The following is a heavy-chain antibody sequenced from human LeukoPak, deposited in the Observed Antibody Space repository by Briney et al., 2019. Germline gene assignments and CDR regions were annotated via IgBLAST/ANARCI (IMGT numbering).Heavy chain of an antibody. CDR2: ISGSGGST. J-gene: IGHJ3*02. CDR3: AKERRGENVWGSYRDAFDM. CDR1: GFTFTDYT. V-gene: IGHV3-23*01. D-gene: IGHD3-16*02. Sequence: GGSLRLSCAASGFTFTDYTLAWVRQAPGKGLEWVSGISGSGGSTYYADSVKGRFTISRDNSKNTLYLQMNSLRAEDTAVYYCAKERRGENVWGSYRDAFDMWGQGTMVTVSS.